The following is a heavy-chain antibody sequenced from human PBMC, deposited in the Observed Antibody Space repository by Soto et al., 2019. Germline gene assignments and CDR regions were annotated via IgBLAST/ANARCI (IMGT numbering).Heavy chain of an antibody. CDR2: IWYDGSNE. J-gene: IGHJ4*02. CDR3: ARDTGEGPAMGRPFDY. V-gene: IGHV3-33*01. Sequence: QVHLVESGGGVVQPGRSLRLSCAASGFTFSSYGMHWVRQPPGKGLEWVAVIWYDGSNENYADSVKGRFTISRDNSKNTLYLQMTSLRAEDTAVYYCARDTGEGPAMGRPFDYWGQGTLVTVSS. D-gene: IGHD5-18*01. CDR1: GFTFSSYG.